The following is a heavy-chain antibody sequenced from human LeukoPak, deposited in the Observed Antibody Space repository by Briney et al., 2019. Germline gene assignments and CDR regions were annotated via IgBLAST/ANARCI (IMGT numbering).Heavy chain of an antibody. Sequence: VASVKVSCKASGYTFINYYVHWVRQAPGQGLQWLGMINPSGGSTVYAQMLQGRLTMTTDMSTRTVYMELNSLTSEDTAVYYCARGRTTQSYASSGFYPRDYWGQGTLVTVSS. CDR2: INPSGGST. CDR1: GYTFINYY. J-gene: IGHJ4*02. CDR3: ARGRTTQSYASSGFYPRDY. D-gene: IGHD3-22*01. V-gene: IGHV1-46*01.